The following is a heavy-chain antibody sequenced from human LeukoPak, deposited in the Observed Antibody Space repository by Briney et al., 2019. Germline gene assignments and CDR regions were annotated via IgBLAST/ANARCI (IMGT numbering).Heavy chain of an antibody. J-gene: IGHJ5*02. D-gene: IGHD6-13*01. CDR3: AKGGQQLASGWFDP. V-gene: IGHV3-30*18. CDR1: GFTFSSYG. CDR2: ISYDGSNK. Sequence: PGRSLRLSCAASGFTFSSYGMHWVRQAPGKGLEWVAVISYDGSNKYYAESVKGRFTISRDNSKNTPYLQMNSLRAEDTAAYYCAKGGQQLASGWFDPWGQGTLVTVSS.